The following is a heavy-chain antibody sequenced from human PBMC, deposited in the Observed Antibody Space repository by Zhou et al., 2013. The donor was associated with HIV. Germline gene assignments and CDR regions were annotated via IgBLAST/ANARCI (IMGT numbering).Heavy chain of an antibody. CDR2: INPDSGDT. D-gene: IGHD3-22*01. CDR3: TRDWYFPDNSGFYARDY. Sequence: QIRLVQSGPEVKKVGASLTVSCKTSGYTFATYGLSWVRQAPGQGLEWMGWINPDSGDTIYAESLRDRITITADTSMKTVYLELRSLQYDDTAMYYCTRDWYFPDNSGFYARDYWGQGTLITVSS. J-gene: IGHJ4*02. CDR1: GYTFATYG. V-gene: IGHV1-18*01.